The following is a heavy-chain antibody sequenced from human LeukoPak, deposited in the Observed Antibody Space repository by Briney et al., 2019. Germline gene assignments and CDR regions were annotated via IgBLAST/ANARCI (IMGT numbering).Heavy chain of an antibody. D-gene: IGHD3-22*01. V-gene: IGHV4-31*03. CDR1: GGSISSGGYY. CDR3: ARVSYDSSGYYWDDAFDI. CDR2: IYYSGST. Sequence: SQTLSLTCTVSGGSISSGGYYWSWIRQHPGKGLEWIGYIYYSGSTYYNPSLKSRVTMSVDTSKNQFSLKLSSVTAADTAVYYCARVSYDSSGYYWDDAFDIWGQGTMVTVSS. J-gene: IGHJ3*02.